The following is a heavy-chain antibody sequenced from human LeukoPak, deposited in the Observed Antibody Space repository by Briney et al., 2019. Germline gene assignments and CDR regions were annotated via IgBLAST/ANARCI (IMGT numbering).Heavy chain of an antibody. D-gene: IGHD3-10*01. J-gene: IGHJ5*02. V-gene: IGHV4-30-2*01. CDR1: GGSISSGGYS. CDR3: ARHSPYYYGSGSYFDP. Sequence: SETLSLTCAVSGGSISSGGYSWSWIRQPPGKGLEWIGYIYHSGSTYYNPSLKSRVTISVDRSKNQFSLKLSSVTAADTAVYYCARHSPYYYGSGSYFDPWGQGTLVTVSS. CDR2: IYHSGST.